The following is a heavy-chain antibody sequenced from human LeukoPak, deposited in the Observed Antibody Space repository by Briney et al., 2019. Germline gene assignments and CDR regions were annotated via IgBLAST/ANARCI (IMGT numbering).Heavy chain of an antibody. D-gene: IGHD2-2*01. J-gene: IGHJ6*03. V-gene: IGHV1-2*02. CDR2: INPNSGGT. CDR3: ARGYCSSTSCPYYYYMDV. Sequence: VASVKVSCKASGYTFTGYYMHWVRQAPGQGLEWMGWINPNSGGTNYAQKFQGRVTMTRDTSISTAYMELSRLRSDDTAVYYCARGYCSSTSCPYYYYMDVWGKGTTVTVSS. CDR1: GYTFTGYY.